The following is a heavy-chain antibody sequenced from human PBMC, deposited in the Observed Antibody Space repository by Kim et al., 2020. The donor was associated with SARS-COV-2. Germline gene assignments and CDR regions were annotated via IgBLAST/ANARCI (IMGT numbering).Heavy chain of an antibody. V-gene: IGHV3-11*06. CDR3: ARDYDKSNRYYYDSSGYWGFDY. J-gene: IGHJ4*02. D-gene: IGHD3-22*01. CDR1: GFTFSDYY. CDR2: ISSSSSYT. Sequence: GGSLRLSCAASGFTFSDYYMSWIRQAPGKGLEWVSYISSSSSYTNYADSVKGRFTISRDNAKNSLYLQMNSLRAEDTAVYYCARDYDKSNRYYYDSSGYWGFDYWGQGTLVTVSS.